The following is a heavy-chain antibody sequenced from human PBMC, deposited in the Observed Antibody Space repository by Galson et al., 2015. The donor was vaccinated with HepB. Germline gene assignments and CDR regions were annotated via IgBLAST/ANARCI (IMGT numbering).Heavy chain of an antibody. CDR2: IYSGGST. CDR3: ARLGRRTVTTFLDY. Sequence: LRLSCAASGFTVSSNYMSWVRQAPGKGLEWVSVIYSGGSTYYADSVKGRFTISRHNSKNTLYLQMNSLRAEDTAVYYCARLGRRTVTTFLDYWGQGTLVTVSS. J-gene: IGHJ4*02. D-gene: IGHD4-17*01. V-gene: IGHV3-53*04. CDR1: GFTVSSNY.